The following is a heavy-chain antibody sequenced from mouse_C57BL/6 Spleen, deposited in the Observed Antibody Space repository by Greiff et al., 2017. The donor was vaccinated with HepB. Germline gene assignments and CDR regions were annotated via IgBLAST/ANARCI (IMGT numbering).Heavy chain of an antibody. J-gene: IGHJ4*01. D-gene: IGHD2-4*01. Sequence: QVHVKQPGAELVRPGSSVKLSCKASGYTFTSYWMHWVKQRPIQGLEWIGNIDPSDSETHYNQKFKDKATLTVDKSSSTAYMQLSSLTSEDSAVYYCARGTEGVYYDYDVGYAMDYWGQGTSVTVSS. CDR3: ARGTEGVYYDYDVGYAMDY. CDR1: GYTFTSYW. V-gene: IGHV1-52*01. CDR2: IDPSDSET.